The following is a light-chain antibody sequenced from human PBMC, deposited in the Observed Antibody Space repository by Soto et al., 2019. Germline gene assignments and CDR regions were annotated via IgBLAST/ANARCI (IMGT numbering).Light chain of an antibody. V-gene: IGKV1-5*01. Sequence: DIQMTQSPSTLSASVGDRVTITCRASQSITSWLAWYQQKPGKAPKVLIYHAATLESGVTSRFSGSGSGTEFTLTISSLHPDDFATYYCQQYNSYWTFGEGTKVEIK. CDR3: QQYNSYWT. CDR2: HAA. CDR1: QSITSW. J-gene: IGKJ1*01.